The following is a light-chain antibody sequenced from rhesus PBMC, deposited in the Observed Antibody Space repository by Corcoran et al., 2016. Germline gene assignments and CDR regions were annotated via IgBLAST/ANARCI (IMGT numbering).Light chain of an antibody. CDR3: RQYIRSPLT. Sequence: DIQMTQSPSSLSASIGDTVTISCRASQRINSWVAWYQQKPGKAPKLLIYRASHLESGVPSRFTGSGSGTDFTLTISNLQSEDFATDYCRQYIRSPLTFGGGTKVELK. V-gene: IGKV1-22*01. J-gene: IGKJ4*01. CDR1: QRINSW. CDR2: RAS.